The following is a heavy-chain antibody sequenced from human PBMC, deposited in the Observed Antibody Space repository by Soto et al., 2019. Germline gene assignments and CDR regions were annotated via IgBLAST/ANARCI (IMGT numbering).Heavy chain of an antibody. CDR2: IYYSGST. J-gene: IGHJ4*02. CDR1: GGSISSYY. D-gene: IGHD1-7*01. V-gene: IGHV4-59*01. Sequence: SETLSLTCTVSGGSISSYYWSWIRQPPGRGLEWIGYIYYSGSTNYNPSLKSRVTISVDTSKNQFSLKLSSVTAADTAVYYCARATWNWNYGFSVDYWGQGTLVTVPQ. CDR3: ARATWNWNYGFSVDY.